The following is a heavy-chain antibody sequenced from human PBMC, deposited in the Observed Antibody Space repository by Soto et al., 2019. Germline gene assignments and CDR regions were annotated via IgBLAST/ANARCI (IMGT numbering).Heavy chain of an antibody. Sequence: EVQLVESGGGLVQPGGSLRLSCVASGFPFSSYWMHWVRQAPGKGLVWVSRVKSAGTSTDYADSVKGRFTISRDNAKNTVYLQMNSLRVEDTAVYYCERDKGYDAGFDYWGQGTLVTVSS. CDR1: GFPFSSYW. V-gene: IGHV3-74*01. CDR3: ERDKGYDAGFDY. CDR2: VKSAGTST. D-gene: IGHD5-12*01. J-gene: IGHJ4*02.